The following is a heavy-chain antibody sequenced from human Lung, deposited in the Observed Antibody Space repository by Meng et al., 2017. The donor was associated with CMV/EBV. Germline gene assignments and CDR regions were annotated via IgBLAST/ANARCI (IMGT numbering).Heavy chain of an antibody. CDR2: IKSKTDGGTT. Sequence: GGSXRLXCAASGFTFSTAWMSWVRQAPGKGLEWVGRIKSKTDGGTTDYAAPVKGRFTMSRDDLRNTLYLQMNSLKTDDTGVYYCTTGRRFDYWGQGTLVTGSS. J-gene: IGHJ4*02. CDR3: TTGRRFDY. CDR1: GFTFSTAW. V-gene: IGHV3-15*01.